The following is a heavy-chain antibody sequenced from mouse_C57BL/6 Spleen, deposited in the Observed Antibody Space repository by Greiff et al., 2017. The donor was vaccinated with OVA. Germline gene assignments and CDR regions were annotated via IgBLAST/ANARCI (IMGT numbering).Heavy chain of an antibody. Sequence: QVQLQQPGAELVRPGSSVKLSCKASGYTFTSYWMDWVKQRPGQGLEWIGNIYPSDSETHYNQKFKDKATLTVDKSSSTAYMQLSSLTSEDSAVYYCARDYGSSLYYFDYWGQGTTLTVSS. V-gene: IGHV1-61*01. D-gene: IGHD1-1*01. CDR3: ARDYGSSLYYFDY. J-gene: IGHJ2*01. CDR1: GYTFTSYW. CDR2: IYPSDSET.